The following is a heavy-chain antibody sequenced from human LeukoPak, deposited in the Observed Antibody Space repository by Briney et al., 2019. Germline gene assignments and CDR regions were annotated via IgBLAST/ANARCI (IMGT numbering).Heavy chain of an antibody. CDR2: IYYSGTT. D-gene: IGHD5-18*01. V-gene: IGHV4-39*01. J-gene: IGHJ4*02. Sequence: SETLSLTCTVYGGSFSGYYWSWIRQPPGKGLEWIGSIYYSGTTYYNPSLKSRVTISVDTSKNQFSLKLRSVTAADTAVYYCARHSQYSYGLLYFFDFWGQGTLVTVSS. CDR3: ARHSQYSYGLLYFFDF. CDR1: GGSFSGYY.